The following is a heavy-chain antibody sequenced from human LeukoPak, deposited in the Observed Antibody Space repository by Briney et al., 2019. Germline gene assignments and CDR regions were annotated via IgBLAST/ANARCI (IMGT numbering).Heavy chain of an antibody. V-gene: IGHV1-2*02. J-gene: IGHJ4*02. CDR3: ASARSFPQNEFGY. D-gene: IGHD1-1*01. Sequence: GPVKVSCKASGYTFTGYYMHWVRQAPGQGLEWMGWINPNSGGTNYAQKFQGRVTMTRDTSISTAYMELSRLRSDDTAVYYCASARSFPQNEFGYWGQGTLATVSS. CDR1: GYTFTGYY. CDR2: INPNSGGT.